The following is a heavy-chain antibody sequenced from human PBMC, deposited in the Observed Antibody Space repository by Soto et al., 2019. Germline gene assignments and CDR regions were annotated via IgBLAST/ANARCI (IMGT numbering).Heavy chain of an antibody. CDR1: GLTFSTYS. V-gene: IGHV3-48*02. Sequence: EVQLVESGGGLVQPGGSLRLSCAASGLTFSTYSMNWVRQAPGKGLEWISYVSGSSDAINYADSVKGRFTISRDNAKNSLYLLKSRVRDENTAVYYCAKGETSSAWAIDYWGQGTLVTVSS. CDR3: AKGETSSAWAIDY. CDR2: VSGSSDAI. J-gene: IGHJ4*02. D-gene: IGHD3-22*01.